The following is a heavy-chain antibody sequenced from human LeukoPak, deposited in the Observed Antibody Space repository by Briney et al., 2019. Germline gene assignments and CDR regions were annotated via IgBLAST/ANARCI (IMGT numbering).Heavy chain of an antibody. CDR3: ARTYSSIVGAPKSPWFDP. CDR2: VHYSEST. Sequence: KPSETLSLTCTVSGGSIISSIFYWGWIRQPPGKGLEWIGSVHYSESTYYNPSLKSRVTIPVDTSKNQFSLKLTSVTAADTAVYYCARTYSSIVGAPKSPWFDPWGPGTLVTVSS. D-gene: IGHD1-26*01. J-gene: IGHJ5*02. V-gene: IGHV4-39*01. CDR1: GGSIISSIFY.